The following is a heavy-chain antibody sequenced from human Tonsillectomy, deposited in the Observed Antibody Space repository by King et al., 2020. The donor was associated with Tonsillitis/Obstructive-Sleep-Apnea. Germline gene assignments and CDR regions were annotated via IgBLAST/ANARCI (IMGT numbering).Heavy chain of an antibody. D-gene: IGHD2-21*02. CDR1: GYTFTSYY. CDR2: INPSGGST. J-gene: IGHJ3*02. V-gene: IGHV1-46*01. CDR3: ARWDFVVVTACYAFDI. Sequence: VQLVQSGAEVKKPGASVKVSCKASGYTFTSYYMHWVRQAPGQGLEWMGIINPSGGSTSYAQKFQGRVTMTRDTSTSTVYMELSSLRSEDTAVYYCARWDFVVVTACYAFDIWGQGTMVTVSS.